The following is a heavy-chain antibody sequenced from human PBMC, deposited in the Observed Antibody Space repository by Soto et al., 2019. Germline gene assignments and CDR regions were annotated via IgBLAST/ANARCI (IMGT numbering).Heavy chain of an antibody. Sequence: SETLSLTCAVYCGSFSGYYWSWIRQPPGKGLEWIGEINHSGSTNYNPSLKSRVTISVDTSKNQFSLRLSSVTAADTAVYYCASEDTAMDRWDYYGMDVWGQGTTVTVSS. J-gene: IGHJ6*02. CDR1: CGSFSGYY. D-gene: IGHD5-18*01. CDR3: ASEDTAMDRWDYYGMDV. V-gene: IGHV4-34*01. CDR2: INHSGST.